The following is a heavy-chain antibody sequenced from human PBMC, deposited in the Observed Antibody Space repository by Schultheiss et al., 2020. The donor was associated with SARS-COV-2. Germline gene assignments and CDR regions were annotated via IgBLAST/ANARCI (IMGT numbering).Heavy chain of an antibody. V-gene: IGHV4-4*07. CDR2: IYSSGST. D-gene: IGHD6-13*01. J-gene: IGHJ4*02. CDR1: GGSISSYY. CDR3: ARLHIAAADPGPDDY. Sequence: SETLSLTCSVSGGSISSYYWSWIRQPAGKGLEWIGRIYSSGSTNYNPSLKSRVTISVDTSKNQFSLKLSSVAEADTAVYYCARLHIAAADPGPDDYWGQGTLVTVSS.